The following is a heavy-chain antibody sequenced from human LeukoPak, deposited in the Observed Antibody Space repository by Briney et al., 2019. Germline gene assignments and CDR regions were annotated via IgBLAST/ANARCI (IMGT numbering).Heavy chain of an antibody. J-gene: IGHJ4*02. CDR3: AKDRKQQLARRCYFDY. D-gene: IGHD6-13*01. Sequence: GGSLRLSCAASGFTFSSYGMHWVRQAPGKGLEWVAFIRYDGSNKYYADSVKGRFTISRDNSKNTLYLQMNSLRAEDTAVYYCAKDRKQQLARRCYFDYWGQGTLVTVSS. V-gene: IGHV3-30*02. CDR2: IRYDGSNK. CDR1: GFTFSSYG.